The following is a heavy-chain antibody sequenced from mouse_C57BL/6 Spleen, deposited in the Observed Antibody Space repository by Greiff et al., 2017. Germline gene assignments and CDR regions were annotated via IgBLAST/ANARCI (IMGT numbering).Heavy chain of an antibody. D-gene: IGHD1-1*01. CDR3: ARYYYGRAMDY. Sequence: QVQLQQSGAELVKPGASVKISCKASGYAFSSYWMNWVKQRPGKGLEWIGQIYPGDGDTNYNGKFKGEATLTADKSSSTAYMQLSSLTSEDSAVYFCARYYYGRAMDYWGQGTSVTVSS. J-gene: IGHJ4*01. CDR1: GYAFSSYW. CDR2: IYPGDGDT. V-gene: IGHV1-80*01.